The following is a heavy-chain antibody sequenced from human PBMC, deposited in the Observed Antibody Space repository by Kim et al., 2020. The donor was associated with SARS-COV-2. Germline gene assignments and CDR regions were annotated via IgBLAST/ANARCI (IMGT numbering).Heavy chain of an antibody. Sequence: GGSLRLSCAASGFTFSVYWMTWVRQAPGKGLEWVANIKQDGSEKYYVDSVKGRFTISRDNAQNSLYLQMNSLRAEDTAVYYCGRRLKIGGASDVRSLDNWGQGTLVTVSS. CDR3: GRRLKIGGASDVRSLDN. CDR1: GFTFSVYW. J-gene: IGHJ4*02. V-gene: IGHV3-7*01. CDR2: IKQDGSEK. D-gene: IGHD3-3*01.